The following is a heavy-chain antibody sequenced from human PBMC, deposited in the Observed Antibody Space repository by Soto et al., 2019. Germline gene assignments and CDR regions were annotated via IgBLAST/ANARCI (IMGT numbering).Heavy chain of an antibody. CDR1: GFTFNSYV. CDR3: ARGRYLDSSDYWVANLPFDH. V-gene: IGHV3-23*01. D-gene: IGHD3-22*01. CDR2: ISRSGRGSA. J-gene: IGHJ4*02. Sequence: LRLSCAASGFTFNSYVMTWVRQAPGEGLEWVSSISRSGRGSAYYADSVKGRFTISRDNSENTLFLQMNNLRDEDTALYYCARGRYLDSSDYWVANLPFDHWGLGTLVTVSS.